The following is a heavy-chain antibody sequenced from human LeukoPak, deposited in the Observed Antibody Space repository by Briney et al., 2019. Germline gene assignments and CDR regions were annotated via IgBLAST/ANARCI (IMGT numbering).Heavy chain of an antibody. J-gene: IGHJ4*02. CDR2: FYHSEST. CDR3: ARRDYGQYFGY. CDR1: GYSISSAYY. V-gene: IGHV4-38-2*01. Sequence: SETLSLTCAVSGYSISSAYYWVWIRQPPGKGLEWIGSFYHSESTNYNPSLKSRVTISVDTSKNQFSLKLSSVTAADTAVYYCARRDYGQYFGYWGQGTLVTVSS. D-gene: IGHD4/OR15-4a*01.